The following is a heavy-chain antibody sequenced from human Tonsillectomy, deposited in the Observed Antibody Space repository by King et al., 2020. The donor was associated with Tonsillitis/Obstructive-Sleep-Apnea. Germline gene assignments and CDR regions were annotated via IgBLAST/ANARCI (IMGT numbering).Heavy chain of an antibody. CDR3: VRALPLWFGELYTDAFDI. V-gene: IGHV4-59*01. CDR2: IYYSGST. D-gene: IGHD3-10*01. CDR1: GGSISSYY. Sequence: QLQESGPGLVKPSETLSLTCTVSGGSISSYYWSWIRQPPGKGLGWIGYIYYSGSTNSNPSLKSRVTISVDTSKNQFSLKLSSVTAADTAVYYCVRALPLWFGELYTDAFDIWGQGTMVTVSS. J-gene: IGHJ3*02.